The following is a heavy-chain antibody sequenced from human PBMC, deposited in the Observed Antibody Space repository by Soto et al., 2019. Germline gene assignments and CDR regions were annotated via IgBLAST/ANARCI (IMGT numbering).Heavy chain of an antibody. J-gene: IGHJ4*02. CDR2: IYDGGRT. CDR1: GGSISTVDYW. V-gene: IGHV4-30-4*01. CDR3: ARGPSGDKVDS. Sequence: QVQLQESGPGLVKPSQTLSLTCTVSGGSISTVDYWWSWIRQSPDMGLEWIGHIYDGGRTYNNPSLESRVTMSVDTSNSHLSLTLSSVSAADTAVYYCARGPSGDKVDSWGQGTLVTVSS.